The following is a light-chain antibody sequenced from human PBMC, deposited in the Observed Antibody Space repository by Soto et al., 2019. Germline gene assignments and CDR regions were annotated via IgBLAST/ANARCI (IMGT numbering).Light chain of an antibody. J-gene: IGLJ2*01. V-gene: IGLV2-11*01. CDR1: SGDIGGYNS. Sequence: QSVLTQPASVSGSPGQSITISCTGTSGDIGGYNSVSWYQQHPGKAPKLLIYDVSKRPSGVPDRFSGSKSGNTASLTISGLQAEDEADYYCCSYAGSYTVVFGGGTKVTVL. CDR2: DVS. CDR3: CSYAGSYTVV.